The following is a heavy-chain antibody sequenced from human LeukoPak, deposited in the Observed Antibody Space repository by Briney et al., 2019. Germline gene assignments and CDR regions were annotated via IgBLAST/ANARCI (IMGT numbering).Heavy chain of an antibody. CDR3: ARDQGYSYGYGDWYFDL. Sequence: ASVKVSCKASGYTFTSYGISWVRQAPGLGLEWMGWISAYNGNTNYAQKLQGRVTMTTDTSTSTAYMELRSLRSDDTAVYYCARDQGYSYGYGDWYFDLWGRGTLVTVSS. V-gene: IGHV1-18*01. CDR1: GYTFTSYG. D-gene: IGHD5-18*01. CDR2: ISAYNGNT. J-gene: IGHJ2*01.